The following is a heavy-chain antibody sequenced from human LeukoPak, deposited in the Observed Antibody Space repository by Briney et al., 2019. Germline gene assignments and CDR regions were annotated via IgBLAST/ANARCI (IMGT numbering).Heavy chain of an antibody. J-gene: IGHJ4*02. V-gene: IGHV3-66*01. Sequence: PGGSLRLSCAASGFSVSSNYMSWVREAPGKGLEWVSVIYSGGTTFYAGSVKGRFTISRDNSKNTVYLQKNSLRAEDTAVYYCARERFWSGYYFPVDYWGQGNLVTVSS. CDR1: GFSVSSNY. CDR3: ARERFWSGYYFPVDY. CDR2: IYSGGTT. D-gene: IGHD3-3*01.